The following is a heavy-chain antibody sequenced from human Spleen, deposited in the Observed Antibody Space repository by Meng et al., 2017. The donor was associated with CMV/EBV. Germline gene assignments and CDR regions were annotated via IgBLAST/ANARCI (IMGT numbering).Heavy chain of an antibody. CDR1: GFTFSSYA. V-gene: IGHV3-30*04. J-gene: IGHJ4*02. CDR2: ISYDGSNK. D-gene: IGHD2-15*01. Sequence: GESLKISCAASGFTFSSYAMHWVRQAPGKGLEWVAIISYDGSNKYYADSVKGRFTISRDNSKNTLYLQMNSLRAEDTAVYYCAREGVVVVAATLGDRSFDYWGQGTLVTVSS. CDR3: AREGVVVVAATLGDRSFDY.